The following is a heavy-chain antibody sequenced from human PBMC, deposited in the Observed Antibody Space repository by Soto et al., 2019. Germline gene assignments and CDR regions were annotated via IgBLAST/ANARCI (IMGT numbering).Heavy chain of an antibody. V-gene: IGHV3-7*03. J-gene: IGHJ4*02. D-gene: IGHD3-22*01. Sequence: GGSLRLSCAASGFTFSSYAMSWVRQAPGKGLEWVANIKQDGSEKYYVDSVKGRFTISRDNAKNSLYLQMNSLRAEDTAVYYCARGSDDYYDSSGLDYWGQGTLVTVSS. CDR2: IKQDGSEK. CDR1: GFTFSSYA. CDR3: ARGSDDYYDSSGLDY.